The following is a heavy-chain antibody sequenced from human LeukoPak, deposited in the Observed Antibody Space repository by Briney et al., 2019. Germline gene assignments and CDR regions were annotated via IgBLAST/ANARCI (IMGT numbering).Heavy chain of an antibody. CDR1: GGSISNYY. D-gene: IGHD5-18*01. V-gene: IGHV4-4*07. Sequence: SETLSLTCAVSGGSISNYYWSWIRQPAGKGLEWLGRIYFTGSTIYNPSLTSRVTVSLDTSKRQFSLKLDSVTAADTAVYYCVRDVDTFFDYGGQGTLVTVSS. J-gene: IGHJ4*02. CDR3: VRDVDTFFDY. CDR2: IYFTGST.